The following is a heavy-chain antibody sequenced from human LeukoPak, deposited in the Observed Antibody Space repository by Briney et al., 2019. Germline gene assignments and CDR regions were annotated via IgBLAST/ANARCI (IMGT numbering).Heavy chain of an antibody. D-gene: IGHD2-8*02. J-gene: IGHJ4*02. Sequence: GGSLRLSCAASGSTFSTFAMIWVRQPPGKGLEWVSSIFPSGGEIHYADSVRGRFTISRDNSKSTLSLQMNSLRAEGTAIYYCATYRQVLLPFESWGQGTLVTVSS. CDR3: ATYRQVLLPFES. CDR2: IFPSGGEI. CDR1: GSTFSTFA. V-gene: IGHV3-23*01.